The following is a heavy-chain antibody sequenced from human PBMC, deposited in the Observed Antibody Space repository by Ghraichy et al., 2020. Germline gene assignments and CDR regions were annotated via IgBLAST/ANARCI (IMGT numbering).Heavy chain of an antibody. CDR3: ARDRAWAFDF. V-gene: IGHV3-48*01. J-gene: IGHJ4*02. CDR1: GFTFSSYD. CDR2: ISSGSGTTI. Sequence: GGSLRLSCAASGFTFSSYDMTWVRQAPGKGLEWVSYISSGSGTTIFYADSVRGRFTISRDNAKNSLDLQMNSLSADDTVIYYWARDRAWAFDFCGQGTLVTVSS. D-gene: IGHD7-27*01.